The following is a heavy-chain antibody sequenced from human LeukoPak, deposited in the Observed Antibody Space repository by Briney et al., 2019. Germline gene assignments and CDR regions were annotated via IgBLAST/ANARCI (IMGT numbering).Heavy chain of an antibody. J-gene: IGHJ3*02. CDR2: IYYSGST. CDR3: ARDDLAAADAFDI. Sequence: SETLSLTCTVSGASITSYYWSWVRQPPGKGLEWIGYIYYSGSTNYNPSLKSRVTISVDTSKNQFSLKLSSVTAADTAVYYCARDDLAAADAFDIWGQGTMVTVSS. D-gene: IGHD6-13*01. V-gene: IGHV4-59*12. CDR1: GASITSYY.